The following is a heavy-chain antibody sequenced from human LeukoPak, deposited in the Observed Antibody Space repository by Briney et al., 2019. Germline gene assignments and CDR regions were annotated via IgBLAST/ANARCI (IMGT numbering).Heavy chain of an antibody. V-gene: IGHV3-21*01. Sequence: GGSLRLSCAASGFTFSDYSMNWVRQAPGKGLEWVSSISSTSSYIYYGDSMKGRFTMSRDNAKNSLYLQMNSLRAEDTAVYYCARSRGWLAREAAFDIWGQGTMVTVSS. CDR1: GFTFSDYS. D-gene: IGHD6-19*01. J-gene: IGHJ3*02. CDR2: ISSTSSYI. CDR3: ARSRGWLAREAAFDI.